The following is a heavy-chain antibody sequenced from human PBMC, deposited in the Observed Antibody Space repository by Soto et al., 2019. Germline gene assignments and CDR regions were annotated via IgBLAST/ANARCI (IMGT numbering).Heavy chain of an antibody. CDR3: VMLGCHHYSAY. J-gene: IGHJ4*02. CDR2: IYPGDSDT. V-gene: IGHV5-51*01. D-gene: IGHD3-10*01. CDR1: GYSVSSYW. Sequence: GESQKISGEGSGYSVSSYWIGWVRQMPGKGLEWMGIIYPGDSDTRYSPSFQGQVTISADKSISTAYLQWSSLKASDTAIEYCVMLGCHHYSAYWGQGTLVTVSS.